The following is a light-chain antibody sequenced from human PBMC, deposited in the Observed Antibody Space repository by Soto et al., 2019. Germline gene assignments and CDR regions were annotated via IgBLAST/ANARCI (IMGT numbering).Light chain of an antibody. J-gene: IGLJ1*01. CDR3: SAYTVSRTYV. V-gene: IGLV2-14*03. CDR2: NVY. Sequence: SALTKPASVSGSPGQAITISCTGTSSDVGACNFVSWHQQHPGKAPKLMIYNVYDRPSGISYRFSGSKSGNTASLTISGLQGEDEADYYCSAYTVSRTYVFGTGTKVTVL. CDR1: SSDVGACNF.